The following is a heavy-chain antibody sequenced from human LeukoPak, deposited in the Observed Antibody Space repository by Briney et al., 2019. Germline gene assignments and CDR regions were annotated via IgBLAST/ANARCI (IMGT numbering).Heavy chain of an antibody. CDR3: ARAPRYCSSTSCYKVGLDY. D-gene: IGHD2-2*02. J-gene: IGHJ4*02. CDR1: GGSISSYY. V-gene: IGHV4-59*01. Sequence: SETLSLTCTVSGGSISSYYWSWIRQPPGKGLEWIGYIYYSGSTNYNPSLKSRVTISVDTSKNQFSLKLSSVTAADTAVYYCARAPRYCSSTSCYKVGLDYWGQGTLVTASS. CDR2: IYYSGST.